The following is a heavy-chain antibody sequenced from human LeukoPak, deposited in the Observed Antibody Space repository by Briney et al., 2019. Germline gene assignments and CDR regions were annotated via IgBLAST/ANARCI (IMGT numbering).Heavy chain of an antibody. D-gene: IGHD3-3*01. Sequence: NPSETLSLTCTVSGGSISPFYWSWIRQPPGKGLEWIGYIYASGSTNYNPSLKSRVTISVDTSKKLLSLKLSSVTAADTAVYFCARHPPRGYHSAGGFDIWGQGTIVTVSS. CDR3: ARHPPRGYHSAGGFDI. V-gene: IGHV4-4*09. J-gene: IGHJ3*02. CDR2: IYASGST. CDR1: GGSISPFY.